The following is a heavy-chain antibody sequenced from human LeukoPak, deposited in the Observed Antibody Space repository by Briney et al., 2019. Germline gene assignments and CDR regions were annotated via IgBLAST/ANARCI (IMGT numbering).Heavy chain of an antibody. Sequence: PGGSLRLSCAASGFTFSSYGMNWVRQAPGKGLEWVSSVSIGGTYIYYADSVKGRFTISRDDAKNSLYLQMNSLTAEDTAEYYCARNKINTVTTGWYFALWGRGTLVTASS. V-gene: IGHV3-21*01. CDR3: ARNKINTVTTGWYFAL. CDR2: VSIGGTYI. CDR1: GFTFSSYG. D-gene: IGHD4-17*01. J-gene: IGHJ2*01.